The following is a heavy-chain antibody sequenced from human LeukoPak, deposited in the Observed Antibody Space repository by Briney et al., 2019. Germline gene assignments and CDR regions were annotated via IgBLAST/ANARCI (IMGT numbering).Heavy chain of an antibody. D-gene: IGHD5-24*01. CDR2: IYPGDSDT. Sequence: GESLKISCKGSGYRFTNYWIGWVRQMPGKGLEWMGLIYPGDSDTRYSPSFQGQVTISADKSISTAYLQWSSLKASDTAMYYCARHVSRDGYNQNWYFDLWGRGTLVTVSS. V-gene: IGHV5-51*01. CDR1: GYRFTNYW. CDR3: ARHVSRDGYNQNWYFDL. J-gene: IGHJ2*01.